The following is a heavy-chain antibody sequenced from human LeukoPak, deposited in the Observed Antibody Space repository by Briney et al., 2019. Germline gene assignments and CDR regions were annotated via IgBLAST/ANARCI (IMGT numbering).Heavy chain of an antibody. D-gene: IGHD6-13*01. CDR2: IYYSGST. V-gene: IGHV4-31*03. J-gene: IGHJ4*02. CDR1: GVSISSGGYY. Sequence: SETLSLTCTVSGVSISSGGYYWSWIRQHPGKGLEWIGYIYYSGSTYYNPSLKSRVTISVDTSKNQFSLKLSSVTAADTAVYYCARQIAAATLYYFDYWGQGTLVTVSS. CDR3: ARQIAAATLYYFDY.